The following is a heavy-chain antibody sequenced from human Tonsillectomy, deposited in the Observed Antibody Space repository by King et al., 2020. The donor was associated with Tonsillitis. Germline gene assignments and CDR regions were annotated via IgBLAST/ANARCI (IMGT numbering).Heavy chain of an antibody. D-gene: IGHD4-17*01. V-gene: IGHV4-39*07. CDR1: SGSISSSSYY. CDR2: IYYSGTT. CDR3: ARRRYGDPLFDY. J-gene: IGHJ4*02. Sequence: LQLQESGPGLVKPSETLSLTCTVSSGSISSSSYYWGWIRQPPGKGLEWIGTIYYSGTTYYNPSLKSRVTISIDTSKNQFSLRLSSVTAADTAVYFCARRRYGDPLFDYWGQGTLVTVSS.